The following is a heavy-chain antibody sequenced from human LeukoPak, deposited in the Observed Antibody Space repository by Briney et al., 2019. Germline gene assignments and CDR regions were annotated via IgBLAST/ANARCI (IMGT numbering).Heavy chain of an antibody. V-gene: IGHV4-34*01. D-gene: IGHD6-6*01. J-gene: IGHJ5*02. Sequence: SETLSLTCAVYGGSFSGYYWSWIRQPPGKGLEWIGEINHSGSTNYNPSLKSRVTISVDTSKNQFSLKLSSVTAADTAVYYCARGVLGGSSSSGGWFDPWGQGTLVTVSS. CDR3: ARGVLGGSSSSGGWFDP. CDR1: GGSFSGYY. CDR2: INHSGST.